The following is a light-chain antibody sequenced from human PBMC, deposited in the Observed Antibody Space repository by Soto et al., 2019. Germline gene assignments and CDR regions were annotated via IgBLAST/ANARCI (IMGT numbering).Light chain of an antibody. CDR2: AAS. CDR3: QKSYSTPLN. V-gene: IGKV1-39*01. Sequence: DIQMTPSPSSLSASVGARVTITCRASQSISSYLNWYQQKPGKAPKLLIYAASSLQSGVPSRFSGSGSGTDFTLTISSLQPEDFATYYCQKSYSTPLNFGGGTKVDIK. CDR1: QSISSY. J-gene: IGKJ4*01.